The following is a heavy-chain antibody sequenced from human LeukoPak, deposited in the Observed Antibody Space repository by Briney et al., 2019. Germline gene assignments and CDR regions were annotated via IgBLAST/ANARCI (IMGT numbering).Heavy chain of an antibody. CDR2: INPSGTGT. V-gene: IGHV1-46*01. D-gene: IGHD5-24*01. CDR1: GYTITNNY. Sequence: ASVKVSCKASGYTITNNYMHWVRQAPGQGLEWMGIINPSGTGTSYAQKFQGRITMSRDTSTSTVYMELSSLRSEDTAFYYCATDHSMANTAWWFDPWGQGTLVTVSS. CDR3: ATDHSMANTAWWFDP. J-gene: IGHJ5*02.